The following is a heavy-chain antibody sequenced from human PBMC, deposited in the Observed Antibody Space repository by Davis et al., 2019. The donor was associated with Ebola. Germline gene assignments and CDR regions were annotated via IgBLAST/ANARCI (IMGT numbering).Heavy chain of an antibody. D-gene: IGHD5-12*01. V-gene: IGHV3-74*01. CDR2: INSDGSST. CDR3: ARSGYDWGPYYYYGIDV. Sequence: GESLKISCAASGFTFSSYWMHWVRQAPGKGLVWVSRINSDGSSTSYADSVKGRFTISRDNAKNTLYLQMNSLRAEDTAVYYCARSGYDWGPYYYYGIDVWGQGTTVTVSS. J-gene: IGHJ6*02. CDR1: GFTFSSYW.